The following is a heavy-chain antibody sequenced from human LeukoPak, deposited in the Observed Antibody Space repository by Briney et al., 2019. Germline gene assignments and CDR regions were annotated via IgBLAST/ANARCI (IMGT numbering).Heavy chain of an antibody. CDR1: GFTFSSYG. D-gene: IGHD3-10*01. CDR2: ISYDGSNK. Sequence: GRSLRLSCAASGFTFSSYGMHWVRQAPGKGLEWVAVISYDGSNKYYADSVKGRFTISRDNSKNTLYLQMNSLRAEDTAVYYCAKDSRKVRGVITEPFDYWGQGTLVTVSS. CDR3: AKDSRKVRGVITEPFDY. V-gene: IGHV3-30*18. J-gene: IGHJ4*02.